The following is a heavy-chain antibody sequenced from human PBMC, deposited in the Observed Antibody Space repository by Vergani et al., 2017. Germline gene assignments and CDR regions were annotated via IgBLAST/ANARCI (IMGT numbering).Heavy chain of an antibody. V-gene: IGHV2-5*01. CDR1: GFSLSTSGVG. D-gene: IGHD3-22*01. CDR2: IYWNDDK. Sequence: QITLKESGPTLVKPTQTLTLTCTFSGFSLSTSGVGVGWIRQPPGKALEWLALIYWNDDKRYSPSLESRLTITKDTSKNQVALTMTNMDPVDTATYYCAHRDFNNYDSSGYYYLDYWGQGTLVTVSS. J-gene: IGHJ4*02. CDR3: AHRDFNNYDSSGYYYLDY.